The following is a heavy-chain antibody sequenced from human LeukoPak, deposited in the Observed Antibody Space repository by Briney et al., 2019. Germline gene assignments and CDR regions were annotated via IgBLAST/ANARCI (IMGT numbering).Heavy chain of an antibody. CDR1: GGTFSSYA. D-gene: IGHD1-7*01. CDR3: ARGPGITGTSTYYYGMDV. CDR2: IIPILGTA. Sequence: GASVKVSCKASGGTFSSYAISWVRQAPGQGLEWMGGIIPILGTANYAQKFQGRVTITADESTSTAYMELSSLRSEDTAVYYCARGPGITGTSTYYYGMDVWGQGTTVTVSS. V-gene: IGHV1-69*13. J-gene: IGHJ6*02.